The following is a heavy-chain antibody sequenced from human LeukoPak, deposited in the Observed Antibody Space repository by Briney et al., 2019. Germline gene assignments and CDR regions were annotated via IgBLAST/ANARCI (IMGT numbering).Heavy chain of an antibody. CDR2: IIPIFGTA. V-gene: IGHV1-69*05. Sequence: SVKVSCKASGYTFTSYGINWVRQATGQGLEWMGGIIPIFGTANYAQKFQGRVTITTDESTSTAYMELSSLRSEDTAVYYCARGGRSGPDAFDIWGQGTMVTVSS. J-gene: IGHJ3*02. D-gene: IGHD6-19*01. CDR1: GYTFTSYG. CDR3: ARGGRSGPDAFDI.